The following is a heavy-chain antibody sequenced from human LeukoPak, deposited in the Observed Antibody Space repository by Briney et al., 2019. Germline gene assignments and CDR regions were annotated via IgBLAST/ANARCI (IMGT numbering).Heavy chain of an antibody. CDR2: MYNSGST. Sequence: SETLSLTCTVPGGSISTYYWSWIRQPPGKGLEWIGYMYNSGSTNYNPSLKSRVTISIDTSKNQVSLRLSSVTAADTAVYSCARQGSGGRSFDVWGQGTMVTVSS. CDR1: GGSISTYY. V-gene: IGHV4-59*08. CDR3: ARQGSGGRSFDV. J-gene: IGHJ3*01. D-gene: IGHD1-26*01.